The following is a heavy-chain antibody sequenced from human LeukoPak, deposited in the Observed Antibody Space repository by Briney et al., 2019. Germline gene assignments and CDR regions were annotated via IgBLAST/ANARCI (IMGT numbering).Heavy chain of an antibody. V-gene: IGHV3-23*01. CDR1: GFTFTNFA. D-gene: IGHD3-10*01. J-gene: IGHJ4*02. Sequence: GGPLRLSCAPSGFTFTNFAMSCLRDASGKGLVWLSTISDSGSITDNADSVKGRFTISRDNSKNTLYLQMNSLRAEDTAVYYCAKKLFTGMGYYFDSWGQGTVVTVSS. CDR3: AKKLFTGMGYYFDS. CDR2: ISDSGSIT.